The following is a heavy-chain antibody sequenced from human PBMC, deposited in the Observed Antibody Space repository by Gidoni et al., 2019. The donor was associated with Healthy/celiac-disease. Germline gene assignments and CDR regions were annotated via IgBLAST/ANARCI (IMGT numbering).Heavy chain of an antibody. Sequence: EVQLVESGAGLVQPGESLRLSCAASGFTFSRDCMSCVRQAPGKGLEWVANIKQDGSEKYYVYSGKVRFTISRDNAKNSLYLQMNSLRAEDTAVYYCARDRYGRFVEWLLSDYYYMDVWGKGTTVTVSS. CDR3: ARDRYGRFVEWLLSDYYYMDV. V-gene: IGHV3-7*03. D-gene: IGHD3-3*01. CDR2: IKQDGSEK. CDR1: GFTFSRDC. J-gene: IGHJ6*03.